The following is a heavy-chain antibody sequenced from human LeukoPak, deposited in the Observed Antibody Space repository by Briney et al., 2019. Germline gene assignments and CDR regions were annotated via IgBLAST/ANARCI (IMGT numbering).Heavy chain of an antibody. V-gene: IGHV3-15*01. CDR3: TTDPEYYGSSGYYYGLDDY. Sequence: GGSLRLSCAASGFTFSNAWMSWVRQAPGKGLEWVGRIKSKTDGGTTDYAAPVKGRFTISRDDSKNTLYLQMNSLKTEDTAVYYCTTDPEYYGSSGYYYGLDDYWGQGTLVTVSS. D-gene: IGHD3-22*01. J-gene: IGHJ4*02. CDR1: GFTFSNAW. CDR2: IKSKTDGGTT.